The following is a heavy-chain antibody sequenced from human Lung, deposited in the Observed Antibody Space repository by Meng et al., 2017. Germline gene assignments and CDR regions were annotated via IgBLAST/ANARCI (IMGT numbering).Heavy chain of an antibody. V-gene: IGHV3-15*01. CDR3: ATGAAAADH. J-gene: IGHJ4*02. Sequence: VWLGGFGGGLVKPGGSLRLSCVASGFSFTDAWMGWVRQAPGKGLEWVGRIKSNSDGGTTDYAAPVKGRFTISRDDSKNTLYLQMNSLITEDTAVYFCATGAAAADHWGQGTLVTVSS. CDR2: IKSNSDGGTT. D-gene: IGHD6-13*01. CDR1: GFSFTDAW.